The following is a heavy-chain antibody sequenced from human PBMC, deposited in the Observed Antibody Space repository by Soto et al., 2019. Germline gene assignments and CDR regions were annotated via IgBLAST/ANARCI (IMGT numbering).Heavy chain of an antibody. D-gene: IGHD3-9*01. Sequence: GGSLRLSCSASGFTFSSYAMHWVRQAPGKGLEWVAVIWYDGSNKYYADSVKGRFTISRDNSKNTLYLQMNSLRAEDTAVYYCARKLLRYFDWSFDYWGQGKLVNVSS. J-gene: IGHJ4*02. CDR2: IWYDGSNK. CDR3: ARKLLRYFDWSFDY. CDR1: GFTFSSYA. V-gene: IGHV3-33*08.